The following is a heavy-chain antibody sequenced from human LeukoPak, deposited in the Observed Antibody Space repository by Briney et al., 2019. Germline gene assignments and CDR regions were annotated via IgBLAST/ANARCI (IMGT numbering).Heavy chain of an antibody. CDR3: AKDSTVVVPAAIRKVYYYYYGMDV. J-gene: IGHJ6*02. V-gene: IGHV3-30-3*01. CDR2: MSYDGSSK. CDR1: GFTFSRYA. Sequence: QPGGSLRLSCAASGFTFSRYAMHWVRQAPGKGLEWVALMSYDGSSKYYADPVKGRFTISRDNSKNTLYLQMNSLRAEDTAVYYCAKDSTVVVPAAIRKVYYYYYGMDVWGQGTTVTVSS. D-gene: IGHD2-2*01.